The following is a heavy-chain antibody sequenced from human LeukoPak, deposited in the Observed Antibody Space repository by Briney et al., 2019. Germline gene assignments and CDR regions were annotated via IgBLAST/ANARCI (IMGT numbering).Heavy chain of an antibody. CDR2: INPNSGGT. CDR3: ARDGDYDSSGFFLDY. Sequence: ASVKVSCKASGYTFTAYYMHWVRQAPGQGLEWMGRINPNSGGTNYAQKFQGRVTMTRDTSISTAYMELNRLRSDDAAVYYCARDGDYDSSGFFLDYWGQGTLVTVSS. J-gene: IGHJ4*02. D-gene: IGHD3-22*01. V-gene: IGHV1-2*06. CDR1: GYTFTAYY.